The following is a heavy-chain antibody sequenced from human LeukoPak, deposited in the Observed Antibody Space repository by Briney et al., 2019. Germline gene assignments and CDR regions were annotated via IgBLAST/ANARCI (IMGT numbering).Heavy chain of an antibody. CDR3: ARVFTRNYYYYYMDV. CDR2: IIPIFGTA. J-gene: IGHJ6*03. V-gene: IGHV1-69*01. CDR1: GGTFSSYA. Sequence: SVKVSCKASGGTFSSYAISWVRQAPGQGLEWMAGIIPIFGTANYAQKFQGRVTITADESTSTAYMELSSLRSEDTAVYYCARVFTRNYYYYYMDVWGKGTTVTVSS.